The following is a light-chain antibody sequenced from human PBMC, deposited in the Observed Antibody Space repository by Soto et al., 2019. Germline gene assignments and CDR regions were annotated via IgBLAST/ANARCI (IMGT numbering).Light chain of an antibody. CDR2: GNS. J-gene: IGLJ2*01. CDR3: QSAGSCLSGYVV. CDR1: SSNIGAGYD. V-gene: IGLV1-40*01. Sequence: QSVLTQPPSVSGAPGQRVTISCTGSSSNIGAGYDVHWYQQLPGTAPKLLIYGNSNRPSGVPDRFSGSKSATSASLAITGVQAEDEADYYRQSAGSCLSGYVVFGGGTKLTVL.